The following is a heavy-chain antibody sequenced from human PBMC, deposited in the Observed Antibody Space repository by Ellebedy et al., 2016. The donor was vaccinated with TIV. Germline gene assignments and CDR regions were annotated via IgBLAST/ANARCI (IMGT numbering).Heavy chain of an antibody. Sequence: GESLKISCAASGFTFSSFAMTWVRQAPGKGLEWVSTISNTGSRTYYADSVEGRFIISRDNSKKTLYLQMNSLRAEDTAVYYCARGRPGTYIHHAFDNWGQGTLVTVSS. CDR3: ARGRPGTYIHHAFDN. J-gene: IGHJ4*02. D-gene: IGHD1-14*01. CDR1: GFTFSSFA. CDR2: ISNTGSRT. V-gene: IGHV3-23*01.